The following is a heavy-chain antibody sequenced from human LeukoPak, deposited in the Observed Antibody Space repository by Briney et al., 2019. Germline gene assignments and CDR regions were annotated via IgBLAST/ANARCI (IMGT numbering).Heavy chain of an antibody. CDR3: AKDEGHDYGDYW. Sequence: GGSLRLSCGASGFTFSNYWMTWVRQAPGKGLEWVSAISGSGGSTYYADSVKGRFTISRDNSKNTLYLQMNSLRAEDTAVYYCAKDEGHDYGDYWWGQGTLVTVSS. V-gene: IGHV3-23*01. CDR1: GFTFSNYW. J-gene: IGHJ4*02. CDR2: ISGSGGST. D-gene: IGHD4-17*01.